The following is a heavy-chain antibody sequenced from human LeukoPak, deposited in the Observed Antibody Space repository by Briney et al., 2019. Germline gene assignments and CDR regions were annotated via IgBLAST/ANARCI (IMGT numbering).Heavy chain of an antibody. CDR1: GFTFSNYG. V-gene: IGHV3-33*05. CDR2: ISYHGSNK. CDR3: ARVGVRLGAIIGFDS. J-gene: IGHJ4*02. D-gene: IGHD3-10*01. Sequence: YPGGSLRLSCAASGFTFSNYGMYWVRQAPGKGLEWVAVISYHGSNKYYADSVKGRFTISRDNSKNTLYLQMNSLRADDTALYYCARVGVRLGAIIGFDSWGQGVLVTVSS.